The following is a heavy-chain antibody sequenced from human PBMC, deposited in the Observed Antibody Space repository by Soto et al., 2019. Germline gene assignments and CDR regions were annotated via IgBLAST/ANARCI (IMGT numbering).Heavy chain of an antibody. D-gene: IGHD6-13*01. CDR2: ISAYNGNT. CDR3: ASFSIAAADPYGMDV. Sequence: QVQLVQSGAEVKKPGASVKVSCKASGYTFTSYGLSWVRQAPGQGLEWMGWISAYNGNTNYAQKVQGRVTMTTDTSTSTAYMELRSLRSDETAVYYCASFSIAAADPYGMDVWGQGTTVTVSS. J-gene: IGHJ6*02. CDR1: GYTFTSYG. V-gene: IGHV1-18*01.